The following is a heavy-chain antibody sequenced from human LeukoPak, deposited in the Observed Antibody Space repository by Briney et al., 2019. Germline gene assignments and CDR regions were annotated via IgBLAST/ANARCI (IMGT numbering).Heavy chain of an antibody. CDR3: ARDEGTYYYDSSGYYYNY. V-gene: IGHV1-2*02. CDR2: INPNSGGT. J-gene: IGHJ4*02. Sequence: ASVKVSCKASGYTFTGYYMHWERQAPGQGLEWMGWINPNSGGTNYAQKFQGRVTMTRDTSISTAYMELSRLRSDDTAVYYCARDEGTYYYDSSGYYYNYWGQGTLVTVSS. CDR1: GYTFTGYY. D-gene: IGHD3-22*01.